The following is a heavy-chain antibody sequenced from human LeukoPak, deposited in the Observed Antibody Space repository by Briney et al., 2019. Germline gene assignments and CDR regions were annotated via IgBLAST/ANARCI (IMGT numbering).Heavy chain of an antibody. Sequence: ASVKVSCRASGYIFTNYFIHWVRQAPGQGLEWMGVINPSGSSTLYAQKFQGRVTMTRDMSTTTDYMELSSLRSEDTAVYYCARDNSVGDIAWWFDPWGQGTLVTVSS. D-gene: IGHD3-16*02. CDR2: INPSGSST. V-gene: IGHV1-46*01. CDR3: ARDNSVGDIAWWFDP. J-gene: IGHJ5*02. CDR1: GYIFTNYF.